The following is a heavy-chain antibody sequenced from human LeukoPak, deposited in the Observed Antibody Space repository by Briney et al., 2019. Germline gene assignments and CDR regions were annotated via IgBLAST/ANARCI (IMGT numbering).Heavy chain of an antibody. Sequence: PSETPSLTCTVSGGSISSYYWSWIRQPPGKGLEWIGYIYYSGSTNYNPSLKSRVTTSVDTSKNQFSLKLSSVTAADTAVYYCARHMDYYDSSGFYFDIWGQGTMVTVSS. CDR2: IYYSGST. V-gene: IGHV4-59*08. J-gene: IGHJ3*02. CDR1: GGSISSYY. CDR3: ARHMDYYDSSGFYFDI. D-gene: IGHD3-22*01.